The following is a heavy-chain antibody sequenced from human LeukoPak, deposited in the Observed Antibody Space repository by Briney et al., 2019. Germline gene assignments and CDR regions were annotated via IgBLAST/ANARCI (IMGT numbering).Heavy chain of an antibody. V-gene: IGHV1-69*13. CDR3: ARAGEVSGNPGRLHAFDI. D-gene: IGHD3-16*02. J-gene: IGHJ3*02. CDR1: GGTFSSYA. CDR2: IIPIFGTA. Sequence: SVKVSCKASGGTFSSYAISWVRQAPGQGLEWMGGIIPIFGTANYAQKFQGRVTITADESTSTAYMELSSLRSEDTAVYYCARAGEVSGNPGRLHAFDIWGQGTMVTVSS.